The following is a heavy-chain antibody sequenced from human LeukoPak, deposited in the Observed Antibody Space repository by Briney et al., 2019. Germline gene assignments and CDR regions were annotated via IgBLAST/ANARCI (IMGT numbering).Heavy chain of an antibody. CDR1: GGSFSGYY. J-gene: IGHJ6*02. V-gene: IGHV4-34*01. CDR2: INHSGST. CDR3: ARGLGKVAARSLYYYYGMDV. Sequence: SETLSLTCAVYGGSFSGYYWSWIRQPPGKGLEWIGEINHSGSTNYNPSLKSRVTISVDTSKNQFSLKLSSVTAADTAVYYCARGLGKVAARSLYYYYGMDVWGQGTTVTVSS. D-gene: IGHD6-6*01.